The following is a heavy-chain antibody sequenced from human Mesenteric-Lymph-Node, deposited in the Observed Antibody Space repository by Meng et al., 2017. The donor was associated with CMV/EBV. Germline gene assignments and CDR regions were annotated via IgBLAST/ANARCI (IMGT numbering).Heavy chain of an antibody. CDR1: GGSISSSSYY. CDR2: IYYSGST. Sequence: CTVSGGSISSSSYYWGWLRQPPGKGLEWIGNIYYSGSTYYNPSLKSRVTISVDTSKNQFSLKLSSVTAADTAVYYCARLTTGVYYFDYWGQGTLVTVSS. V-gene: IGHV4-39*01. CDR3: ARLTTGVYYFDY. D-gene: IGHD1-1*01. J-gene: IGHJ4*02.